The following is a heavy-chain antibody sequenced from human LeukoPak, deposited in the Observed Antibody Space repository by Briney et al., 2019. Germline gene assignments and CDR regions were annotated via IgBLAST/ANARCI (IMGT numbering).Heavy chain of an antibody. J-gene: IGHJ4*02. CDR2: ISYDGSNK. V-gene: IGHV3-30*04. D-gene: IGHD3-16*02. Sequence: GRSLRRSCAASGFTFSSYAMLWVRPAPGKGREGVAVISYDGSNKYYADSVKGRFTISRDNSKNTLYLQTNSLRAEDTAVYYCAGGELSAFDYWGQGTLVTVSS. CDR1: GFTFSSYA. CDR3: AGGELSAFDY.